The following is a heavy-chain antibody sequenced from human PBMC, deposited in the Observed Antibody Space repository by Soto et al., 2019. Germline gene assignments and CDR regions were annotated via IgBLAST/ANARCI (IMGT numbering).Heavy chain of an antibody. CDR3: ARDIFGRHTSLWGWFDP. J-gene: IGHJ5*02. CDR1: GGTFSSYA. CDR2: IIPIFGTA. Sequence: QVQLVQSGAEVKKPGSSVKVSCKASGGTFSSYAISWVRQAPGQGLEWMGGIIPIFGTANYAQKFQGRFTITADESTRSAYMELSSLRSEDTAVYYCARDIFGRHTSLWGWFDPWGQGTLVTVSS. D-gene: IGHD3-3*02. V-gene: IGHV1-69*12.